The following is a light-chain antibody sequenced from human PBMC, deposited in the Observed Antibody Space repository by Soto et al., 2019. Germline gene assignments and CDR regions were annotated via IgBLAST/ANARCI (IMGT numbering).Light chain of an antibody. CDR2: EVT. J-gene: IGLJ1*01. V-gene: IGLV2-14*01. CDR3: CSYTTTSTPFV. Sequence: QSALTQPASVSGSPGQSITISCTGTSSDIGGYNYVSWYQQHPGKAPKRMISEVTNRPSGVSNRFSGSKSGNTASLTISGLQTEDEADYYCCSYTTTSTPFVFGTGTKLTVL. CDR1: SSDIGGYNY.